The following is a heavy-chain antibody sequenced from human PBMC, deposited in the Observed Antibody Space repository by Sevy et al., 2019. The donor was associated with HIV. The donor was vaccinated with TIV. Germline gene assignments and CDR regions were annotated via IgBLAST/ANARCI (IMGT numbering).Heavy chain of an antibody. CDR3: ARGDYYEGWYFDL. J-gene: IGHJ2*01. V-gene: IGHV4-4*07. CDR1: GGSISSYY. Sequence: SETLSLTCTVSGGSISSYYWSWIRQPAGKGLEWIGRIYTSGSTNYNSTLKSRVTMSVDTSKNQFSLKLSSVTAADTAVYYCARGDYYEGWYFDLWGRGTLVTVSS. CDR2: IYTSGST. D-gene: IGHD3-22*01.